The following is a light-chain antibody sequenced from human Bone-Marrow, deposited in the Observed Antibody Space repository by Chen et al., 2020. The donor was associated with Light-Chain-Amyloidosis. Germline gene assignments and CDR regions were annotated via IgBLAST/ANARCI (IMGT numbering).Light chain of an antibody. V-gene: IGLV3-21*02. J-gene: IGLJ3*02. CDR3: QVWDRSSDRPV. CDR1: NIGSTS. Sequence: SYVLTQPSSVSVAPGQTATIACGGNNIGSTSVHWYQQTPGQAPLLVAYDDSARPSGIPERLSGSNSGNTATLTISRVEAGDEADYYCQVWDRSSDRPVFGGGTKLTVL. CDR2: DDS.